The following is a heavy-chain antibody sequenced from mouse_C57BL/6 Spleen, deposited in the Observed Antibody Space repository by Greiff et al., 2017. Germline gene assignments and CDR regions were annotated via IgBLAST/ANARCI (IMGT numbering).Heavy chain of an antibody. Sequence: VQLQQPGAELVMPGASVKLSCKASGYTFTSYWMHWVKQRPGQGLEWIGEIDPSDSYTNYNQKFKGKSTLTVDKSSSTAYMQLISLTSEDSAVYYCATPHSGSSGGFAYWGQGTLVTVSA. CDR1: GYTFTSYW. J-gene: IGHJ3*01. V-gene: IGHV1-69*01. CDR3: ATPHSGSSGGFAY. CDR2: IDPSDSYT. D-gene: IGHD1-1*01.